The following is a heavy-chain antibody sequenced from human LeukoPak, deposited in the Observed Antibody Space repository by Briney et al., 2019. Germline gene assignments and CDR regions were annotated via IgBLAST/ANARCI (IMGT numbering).Heavy chain of an antibody. V-gene: IGHV1-18*01. CDR1: GYTFTSFG. CDR3: ARVGNYGDSYYYYYYMGV. Sequence: ASVKVSCKTSGYTFTSFGVIWVRQAPGRGLEWMGWISAYNGNTNYAQKLQGRVTMTTDTSTSTAYMELRSLRSDDTAVYYCARVGNYGDSYYYYYYMGVWGKGTTVTVSS. CDR2: ISAYNGNT. D-gene: IGHD4-17*01. J-gene: IGHJ6*03.